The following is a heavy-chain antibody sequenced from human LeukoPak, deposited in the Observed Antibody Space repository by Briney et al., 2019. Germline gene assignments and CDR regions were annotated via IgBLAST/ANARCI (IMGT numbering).Heavy chain of an antibody. CDR1: GFTVSSNY. D-gene: IGHD1-26*01. J-gene: IGHJ6*02. CDR2: IYSGGST. Sequence: GGSLRLSCAASGFTVSSNYMSWVRQAPGKGLEWVSVIYSGGSTYYADSVKGRFTISRDNSKNTLYLQMNSLRTEDTAVYYCAKGRVGANGYYYYGMDVWGQGTTVTVSS. V-gene: IGHV3-53*05. CDR3: AKGRVGANGYYYYGMDV.